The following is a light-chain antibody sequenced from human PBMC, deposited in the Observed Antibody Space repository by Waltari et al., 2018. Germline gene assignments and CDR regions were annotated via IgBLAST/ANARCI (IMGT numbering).Light chain of an antibody. Sequence: EIVLTQSPGTLSLSTGGRATLSCRASQSVSRTLAWYPQKPGQAPRLPIYGSSTRATGIPDRFSGSGSGTDFSLTISRLEPEDFAVYYCQHYVRLPVTFGQGTKVEIK. J-gene: IGKJ1*01. CDR1: QSVSRT. CDR2: GSS. CDR3: QHYVRLPVT. V-gene: IGKV3-20*01.